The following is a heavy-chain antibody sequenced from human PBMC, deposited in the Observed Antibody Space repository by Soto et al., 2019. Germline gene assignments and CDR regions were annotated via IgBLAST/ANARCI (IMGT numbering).Heavy chain of an antibody. V-gene: IGHV1-69*13. J-gene: IGHJ5*02. Sequence: GASVKVSCKASGGTFSSYAISCVRQAPGQGLEWMGGIIPIFGTANYAQKFQGRVTITADESTSTAYMELSSLRSEDTAVYYCARDSRYYYDSSGYPDPNWFDPWGQGTLVTVSS. CDR2: IIPIFGTA. CDR1: GGTFSSYA. CDR3: ARDSRYYYDSSGYPDPNWFDP. D-gene: IGHD3-22*01.